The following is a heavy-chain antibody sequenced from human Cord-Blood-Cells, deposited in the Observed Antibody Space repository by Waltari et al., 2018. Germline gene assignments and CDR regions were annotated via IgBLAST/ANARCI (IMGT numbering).Heavy chain of an antibody. J-gene: IGHJ5*02. Sequence: EVQLVVSGGGLIQHGGSLRLSCAPSGFAVGSNYRSLGRQAPGKGLEWVSVIYSGGSTYYADSVKGRFTISRDNSKNTLYLQMNSLRAEDTAVYYCARDGVPAARGWFDPWGQGTLVTVSS. D-gene: IGHD2-2*01. CDR2: IYSGGST. CDR1: GFAVGSNY. V-gene: IGHV3-53*01. CDR3: ARDGVPAARGWFDP.